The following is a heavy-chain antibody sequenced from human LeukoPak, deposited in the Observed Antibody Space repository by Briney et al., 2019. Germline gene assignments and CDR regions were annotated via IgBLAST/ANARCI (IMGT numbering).Heavy chain of an antibody. CDR2: FYYNGRT. V-gene: IGHV4-30-4*01. CDR1: GGSMISADTY. Sequence: SQTLSLTCTVSGGSMISADTYWTWIRQSPGKGLEWIGYFYYNGRTYYNPSLKSRVTISGDTSKNQFSLKLNSVTAADTAVYYCTRDTTVTNGGDWYFDLWGRGTLVTVSS. CDR3: TRDTTVTNGGDWYFDL. D-gene: IGHD4-17*01. J-gene: IGHJ2*01.